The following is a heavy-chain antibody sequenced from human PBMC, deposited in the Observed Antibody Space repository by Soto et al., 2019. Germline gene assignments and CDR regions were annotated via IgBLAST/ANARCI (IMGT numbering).Heavy chain of an antibody. CDR2: IIPILGIA. CDR1: GGTFSSYT. V-gene: IGHV1-69*04. D-gene: IGHD2-15*01. CDR3: ARDSIAADIVVVVAATPNAFDI. J-gene: IGHJ3*02. Sequence: EASVKVSCKASGGTFSSYTISWVRQAPGQGLEWMGRIIPILGIANYAQKFQGRVTITADKSTSTAYMELSSLRSEDTAVYYCARDSIAADIVVVVAATPNAFDIWGQGTMVTVSS.